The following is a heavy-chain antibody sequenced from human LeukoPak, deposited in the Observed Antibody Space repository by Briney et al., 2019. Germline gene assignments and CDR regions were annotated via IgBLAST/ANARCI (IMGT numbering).Heavy chain of an antibody. D-gene: IGHD3-22*01. J-gene: IGHJ5*02. V-gene: IGHV4-34*01. CDR1: GFTFSSYS. Sequence: GSLRLSCAASGFTFSSYSMNWVRQPPGKGLEWIGEINHSGSTNYNPSLKSRVTISVDTSKNQFSLKLSSVTAADTAVYYCARVKGGYDSIPPWGQGTLVTVSS. CDR2: INHSGST. CDR3: ARVKGGYDSIPP.